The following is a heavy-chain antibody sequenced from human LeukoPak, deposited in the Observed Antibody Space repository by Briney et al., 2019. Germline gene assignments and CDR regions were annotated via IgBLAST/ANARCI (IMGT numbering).Heavy chain of an antibody. Sequence: TASETLSLTCTVSGGSISSGSYYWSWIRQPAGKGLEWIGRIYTSGSTNYNPSLKSRVTISVDTSKNQFSLKLSSVTAADTAVYYCARSGGIWGPVTTYFDYWGQGTLVTVSS. CDR1: GGSISSGSYY. CDR2: IYTSGST. V-gene: IGHV4-61*02. D-gene: IGHD3-16*01. CDR3: ARSGGIWGPVTTYFDY. J-gene: IGHJ4*02.